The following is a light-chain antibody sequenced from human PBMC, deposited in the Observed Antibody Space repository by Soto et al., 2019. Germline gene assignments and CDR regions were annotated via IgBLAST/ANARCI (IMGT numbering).Light chain of an antibody. CDR2: AAS. J-gene: IGKJ1*01. Sequence: DIQMTQSPSSLSASLGDRVTITCRASQSISSYLNWYQQEPGKAPKVLIYAASSLQSGVPSRFSGSGSGTDFTLTISSLQPEDFASYYCQQSYSSPRTFGQGTKVDIK. CDR1: QSISSY. CDR3: QQSYSSPRT. V-gene: IGKV1-39*01.